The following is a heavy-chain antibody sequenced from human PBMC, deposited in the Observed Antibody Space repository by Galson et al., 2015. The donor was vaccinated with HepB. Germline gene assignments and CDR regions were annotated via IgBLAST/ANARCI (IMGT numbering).Heavy chain of an antibody. CDR3: ARGPYATAVTGGPFDY. D-gene: IGHD6-19*01. V-gene: IGHV3-74*01. CDR1: GFIFSNYW. J-gene: IGHJ4*02. CDR2: IHSNGIST. Sequence: SLRLSCAASGFIFSNYWMHWVRQAPGKGLVWVSRIHSNGISTTYADSVKGRFTISRDNAKNTLYLQMNSLRAEDTAVYYCARGPYATAVTGGPFDYWGQGSLATVSS.